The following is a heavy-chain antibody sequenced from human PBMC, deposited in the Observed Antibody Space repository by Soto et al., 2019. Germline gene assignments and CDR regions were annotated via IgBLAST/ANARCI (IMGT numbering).Heavy chain of an antibody. V-gene: IGHV3-74*03. J-gene: IGHJ4*02. Sequence: GGSLRLSCAASGFTFSSYWMHWVRQSPGEGLVWVSQIDSDGRSTTYADTVKGRFTVSRDNAKNKLFLQMNSLRAEDTAVYYCVRDYDSSGFYSGHWGQGTLVTVSS. CDR3: VRDYDSSGFYSGH. CDR2: IDSDGRST. CDR1: GFTFSSYW. D-gene: IGHD3-22*01.